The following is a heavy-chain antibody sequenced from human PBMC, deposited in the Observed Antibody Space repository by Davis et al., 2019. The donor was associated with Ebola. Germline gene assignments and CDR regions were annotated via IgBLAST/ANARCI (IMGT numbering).Heavy chain of an antibody. D-gene: IGHD1-26*01. Sequence: GGSLRLSCAASGFTFSSYSMNWVRQAPGKGLEWVSYISSSSSTIYYADSVKGRFTISRDNAKNSLYLQMNSLRDEDTAVYYCARDPRSGSYYLYYYYGMDVWGQGTTVTVSS. V-gene: IGHV3-48*02. CDR1: GFTFSSYS. CDR2: ISSSSSTI. CDR3: ARDPRSGSYYLYYYYGMDV. J-gene: IGHJ6*02.